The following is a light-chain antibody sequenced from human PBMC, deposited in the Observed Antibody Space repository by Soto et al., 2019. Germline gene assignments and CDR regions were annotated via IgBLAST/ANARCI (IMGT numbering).Light chain of an antibody. CDR3: HQFGYSPRT. J-gene: IGKJ1*01. V-gene: IGKV3-20*01. Sequence: EIVLTQSPATLSVSPGERATLSCRASQSVSIDLAWYQQTPGQAPRLLIYGASTRATGIPVRFSGSGSGTDFTLAIRRLEPEDFAVYYCHQFGYSPRTFGQGTKVDIK. CDR2: GAS. CDR1: QSVSID.